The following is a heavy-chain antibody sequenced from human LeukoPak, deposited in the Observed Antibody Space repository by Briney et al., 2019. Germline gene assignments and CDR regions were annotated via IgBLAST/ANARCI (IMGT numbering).Heavy chain of an antibody. Sequence: GASVKVSCKASGGTFSSYAISWVRQAPGQRREWMGRIIPILGIAKYAQKFQGRVTITADKSTSTAYLELSSLRSEDAAVYYCARGWHGSGSFYEFGYWGQGTLVTVSS. CDR2: IIPILGIA. D-gene: IGHD3-10*01. V-gene: IGHV1-69*04. CDR3: ARGWHGSGSFYEFGY. CDR1: GGTFSSYA. J-gene: IGHJ4*02.